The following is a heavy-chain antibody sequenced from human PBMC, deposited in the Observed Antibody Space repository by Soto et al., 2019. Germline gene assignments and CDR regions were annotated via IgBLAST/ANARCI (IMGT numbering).Heavy chain of an antibody. J-gene: IGHJ6*02. D-gene: IGHD5-18*01. CDR3: ARDLTVDTAMVTEGYYYYGMDV. V-gene: IGHV3-33*01. CDR2: IWYDGSNK. CDR1: GFTFSSYG. Sequence: GGSLRLSCAASGFTFSSYGMHWVRQAPGKGLEWVAVIWYDGSNKYYADSVKGRFTISRDNSKNTLYLQMNSLRAEDTAVYYCARDLTVDTAMVTEGYYYYGMDVWGQGTTVTVSS.